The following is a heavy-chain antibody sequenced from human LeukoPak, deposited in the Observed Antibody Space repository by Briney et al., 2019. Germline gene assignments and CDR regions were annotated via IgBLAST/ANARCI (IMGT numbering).Heavy chain of an antibody. J-gene: IGHJ3*01. V-gene: IGHV3-7*01. CDR2: IKEDGSEK. D-gene: IGHD2-21*01. CDR1: GFTFSNYW. Sequence: GGSLRLSCAASGFTFSNYWMSWVRQAPGKGLKWVANIKEDGSEKYYADSVKGRFTISRDNAKNSLNLQMNSLRAKDTAVYYCAREGLWVGLDSGKTRQAYWESWGQGTMVTVSS. CDR3: AREGLWVGLDSGKTRQAYWES.